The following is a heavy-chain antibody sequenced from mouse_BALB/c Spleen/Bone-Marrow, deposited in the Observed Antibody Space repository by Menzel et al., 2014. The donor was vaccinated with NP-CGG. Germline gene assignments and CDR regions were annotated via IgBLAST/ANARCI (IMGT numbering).Heavy chain of an antibody. CDR1: GYTFTRYT. Sequence: VQLQQSAAELARPGASVKMSCQASGYTFTRYTMHWEKKRPGQGLEWIGYIIPNSGYSNYNQKFKDKATLTADKSSSTAYMQLSSLTSEDSAVYYCTIRYYAMDYWGQGTSVTVSS. V-gene: IGHV1-4*01. J-gene: IGHJ4*01. CDR2: IIPNSGYS. D-gene: IGHD1-1*01. CDR3: TIRYYAMDY.